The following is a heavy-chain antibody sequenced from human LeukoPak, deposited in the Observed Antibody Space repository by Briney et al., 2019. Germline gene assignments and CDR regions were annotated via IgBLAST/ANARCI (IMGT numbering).Heavy chain of an antibody. J-gene: IGHJ4*02. CDR3: AKAMYYYDSSGYYYYFDY. D-gene: IGHD3-22*01. CDR2: ISWNGRNT. Sequence: GGSLRLSCAASGFTFDDYDLNWVRQAPGKGLEWVSGISWNGRNTAYAESLKGRFTISRDNSKNTLYLQMNSLRAEDTAVYYCAKAMYYYDSSGYYYYFDYWGQGTLVTVSP. CDR1: GFTFDDYD. V-gene: IGHV3-20*04.